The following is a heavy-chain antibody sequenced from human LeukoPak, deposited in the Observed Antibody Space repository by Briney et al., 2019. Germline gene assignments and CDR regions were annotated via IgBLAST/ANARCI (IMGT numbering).Heavy chain of an antibody. CDR3: ARDREQLWSDLYYFDY. D-gene: IGHD5-18*01. CDR1: GYTFTSYY. V-gene: IGHV1-46*01. Sequence: ASVKVSCKASGYTFTSYYMHWVRQAPGQGLEWMGIINPSSGSTSYAQKFQGRVTMTRDMSTSTVYMELSSLRSEDTAVYYCARDREQLWSDLYYFDYWGQGTLVTVSS. J-gene: IGHJ4*02. CDR2: INPSSGST.